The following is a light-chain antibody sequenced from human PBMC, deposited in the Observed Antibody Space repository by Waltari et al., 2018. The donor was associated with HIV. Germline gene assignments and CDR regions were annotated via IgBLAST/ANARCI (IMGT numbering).Light chain of an antibody. J-gene: IGLJ1*01. CDR1: GPGFN. CDR3: QSSDSRLNLYV. V-gene: IGLV1-40*01. Sequence: QSVLTQPPSVSGAPRQKVTISCTGIGPGFNVPWYQQLAGRAPKVLIYANINRPSGVPDRFAASKSGTSAALAITGLQAEDEADYHCQSSDSRLNLYVFGTGTKVTVL. CDR2: ANI.